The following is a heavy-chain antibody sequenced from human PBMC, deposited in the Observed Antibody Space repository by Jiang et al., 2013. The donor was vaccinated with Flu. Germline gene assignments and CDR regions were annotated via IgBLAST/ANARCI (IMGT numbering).Heavy chain of an antibody. J-gene: IGHJ4*02. CDR3: ARQKHENWGLVLTIDY. CDR2: IDPSDSYT. D-gene: IGHD7-27*01. V-gene: IGHV5-10-1*01. CDR1: GYSFTSYW. Sequence: GAEVKKPGESLRISCKGSGYSFTSYWISWVRQMPGKGLEWMGRIDPSDSYTNYSPSFQGHVTISADKSISTAYLQWSSLKASDTAMYYCARQKHENWGLVLTIDYWGQGTLVTVSS.